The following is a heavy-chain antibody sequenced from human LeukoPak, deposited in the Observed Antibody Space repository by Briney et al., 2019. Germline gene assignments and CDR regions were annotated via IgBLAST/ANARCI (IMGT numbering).Heavy chain of an antibody. V-gene: IGHV3-23*01. CDR1: GFTFSSYA. CDR3: AKLGFSSSWPVVP. J-gene: IGHJ5*02. Sequence: AGGSLRLSCAASGFTFSSYAMSWVRQAPGKGLEWVSAISGSGGSTYDADSGKGRFPISRDNSKNTLYLQMNSLRAEDTAVYYCAKLGFSSSWPVVPWGQGTLVTVSS. D-gene: IGHD6-13*01. CDR2: ISGSGGST.